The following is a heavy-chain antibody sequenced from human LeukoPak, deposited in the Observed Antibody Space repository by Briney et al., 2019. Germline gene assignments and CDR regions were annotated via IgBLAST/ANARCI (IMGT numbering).Heavy chain of an antibody. Sequence: GGSLRLSCAASGFSLSTSWMSWVRQAPGKGLEWLGDIKEDGSKIYYVDSVKGRFTISRDNAKNSLYLQMNNLRVEETAVYYCARDRGLQGWHFDLWGRGTLVTVSS. D-gene: IGHD1-1*01. CDR2: IKEDGSKI. J-gene: IGHJ2*01. CDR3: ARDRGLQGWHFDL. CDR1: GFSLSTSW. V-gene: IGHV3-7*01.